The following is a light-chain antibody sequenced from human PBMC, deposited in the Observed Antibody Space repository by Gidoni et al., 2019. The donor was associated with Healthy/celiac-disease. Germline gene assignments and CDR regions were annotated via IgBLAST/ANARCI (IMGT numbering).Light chain of an antibody. V-gene: IGKV1-39*01. CDR1: QSISSY. J-gene: IGKJ2*01. Sequence: DIQMTQPPSSLSASVGERVTITCRASQSISSYLNWYQQKPGKAPKLLIYAASSLQSGVPSRFSGSGSGTDFTLTISSLQPEDFATYYCQQSYSTPPTFGQGTKLEIK. CDR3: QQSYSTPPT. CDR2: AAS.